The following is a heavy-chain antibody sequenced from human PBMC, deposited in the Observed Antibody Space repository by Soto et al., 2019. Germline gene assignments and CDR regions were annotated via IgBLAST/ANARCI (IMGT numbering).Heavy chain of an antibody. Sequence: QVQLVQSGAEVKKPGASVKVSCKASGYTFTGYYMHWVRQAPGQGLEWMGWINPNSGGTNYAQKFQGWVTMTRDTSISTAYMELSRLRSDDTAVYYCARGPPSAELELPPRSSYMDVWGKGTTVTVSS. D-gene: IGHD1-7*01. CDR2: INPNSGGT. J-gene: IGHJ6*03. V-gene: IGHV1-2*04. CDR1: GYTFTGYY. CDR3: ARGPPSAELELPPRSSYMDV.